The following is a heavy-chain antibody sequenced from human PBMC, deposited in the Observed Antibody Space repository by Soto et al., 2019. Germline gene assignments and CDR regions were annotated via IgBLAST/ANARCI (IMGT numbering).Heavy chain of an antibody. V-gene: IGHV3-21*01. J-gene: IGHJ4*02. CDR2: ISSSSSYI. D-gene: IGHD6-6*01. CDR3: ASPPSIAARGPPGY. Sequence: GGSLRLSWAAAGCTFGSYSMSWVRQAPGKGLEWVSSISSSSSYIYYADSVKGRFTISRDNAKNSLYLQMNSLRAEDTAMYYCASPPSIAARGPPGYWGQGTLVTVSS. CDR1: GCTFGSYS.